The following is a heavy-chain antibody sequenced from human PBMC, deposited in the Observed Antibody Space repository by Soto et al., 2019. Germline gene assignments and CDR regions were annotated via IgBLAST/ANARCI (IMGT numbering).Heavy chain of an antibody. Sequence: AGGSLRLSCAASGFTFSSDRMNWVRPAPGKGLEWVSSISSSSSYIYYADSVKGRFTISRDNAKNSLYLQMSSLRAEDTAVYYCARTTYSSSGDFDYWGQGTLVTVSS. CDR2: ISSSSSYI. J-gene: IGHJ4*02. CDR1: GFTFSSDR. CDR3: ARTTYSSSGDFDY. D-gene: IGHD6-13*01. V-gene: IGHV3-21*01.